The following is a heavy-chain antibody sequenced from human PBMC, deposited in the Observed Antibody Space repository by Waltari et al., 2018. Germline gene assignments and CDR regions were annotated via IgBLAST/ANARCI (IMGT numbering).Heavy chain of an antibody. CDR3: ARELLTSSQGYYYYYYGMDV. Sequence: QLQLQESGPGLVKPSETLSLTCTVSGGSISSSSYYWGWIRQPPGKGLEWIGSIYYSGSTYYNPSLKSRVTISVDTSKNQFSLKLSSVTAADTAVYYCARELLTSSQGYYYYYYGMDVWGQGTTVTVSS. J-gene: IGHJ6*02. D-gene: IGHD2-2*01. V-gene: IGHV4-39*07. CDR2: IYYSGST. CDR1: GGSISSSSYY.